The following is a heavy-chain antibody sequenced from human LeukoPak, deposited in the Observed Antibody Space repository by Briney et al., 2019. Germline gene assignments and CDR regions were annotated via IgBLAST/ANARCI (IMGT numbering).Heavy chain of an antibody. V-gene: IGHV4-4*09. Sequence: SETLSLTCTVSGGSVSSYYWSWIRQPPGKGLEWIGYIYNSENTKYNSSLESRVTMSIDMSQNRLFLKLSSVTAADTAVYYCARFYSGPSGWFVLWFFDLWGRGTLVTVSS. CDR2: IYNSENT. CDR3: ARFYSGPSGWFVLWFFDL. J-gene: IGHJ2*01. D-gene: IGHD6-19*01. CDR1: GGSVSSYY.